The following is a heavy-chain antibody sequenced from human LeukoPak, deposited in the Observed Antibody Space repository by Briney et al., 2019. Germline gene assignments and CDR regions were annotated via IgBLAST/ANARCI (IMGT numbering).Heavy chain of an antibody. CDR1: GYTFTSYG. J-gene: IGHJ6*03. Sequence: ASVKVSCKASGYTFTSYGISWVRQAPGQGLEWMGWINPNSGGTNYAQKFQGRVTMTRDTSISTAYMELSRLRSDDTAVYYCGRLGCSGGSCYSHYYYYMDVWGKGTTVTVSS. CDR3: GRLGCSGGSCYSHYYYYMDV. D-gene: IGHD2-15*01. CDR2: INPNSGGT. V-gene: IGHV1-2*02.